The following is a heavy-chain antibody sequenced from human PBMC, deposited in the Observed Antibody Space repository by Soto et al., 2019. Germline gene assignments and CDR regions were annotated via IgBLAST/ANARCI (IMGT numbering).Heavy chain of an antibody. V-gene: IGHV4-59*01. J-gene: IGHJ4*02. CDR2: TYDSGST. D-gene: IGHD6-6*01. Sequence: SETLSVTCTVSGGSISSYYWSWIRQPPGKGLEWIGYTYDSGSTNYNPSLKSRVTISVDTSKNQFSLKPTSVTAADTAVYYCAAPPRYWGQGTLVTVSS. CDR3: AAPPRY. CDR1: GGSISSYY.